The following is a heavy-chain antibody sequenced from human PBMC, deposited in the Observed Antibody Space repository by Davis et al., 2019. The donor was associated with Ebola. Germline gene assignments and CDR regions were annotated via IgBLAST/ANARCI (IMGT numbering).Heavy chain of an antibody. V-gene: IGHV3-21*01. J-gene: IGHJ4*02. CDR2: IGTRSVYI. CDR1: GFSFTTYT. Sequence: GESLKISCAASGFSFTTYTMKWVRQAPGKGLEWVSSIGTRSVYIYYADSVKGRFTISRDNAKNSLYLQMNSLRDEDTAVYYCAREAYSGTLRFDYWGQGTLVTVSS. CDR3: AREAYSGTLRFDY. D-gene: IGHD1-26*01.